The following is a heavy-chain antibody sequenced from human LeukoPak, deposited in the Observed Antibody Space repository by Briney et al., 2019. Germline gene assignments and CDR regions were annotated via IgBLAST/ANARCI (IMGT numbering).Heavy chain of an antibody. Sequence: PGGSLRLSCAASGFTFSNAWMSWVRQAPGKGLEWVGRIKSKTDGGTTDYAAPVKGRFTISRDDSKNTLYLQMNSLRAEDTAVYYCAKDIVGATAFDYWGQGTLVTVSS. V-gene: IGHV3-15*01. D-gene: IGHD1-26*01. CDR1: GFTFSNAW. J-gene: IGHJ4*02. CDR3: AKDIVGATAFDY. CDR2: IKSKTDGGTT.